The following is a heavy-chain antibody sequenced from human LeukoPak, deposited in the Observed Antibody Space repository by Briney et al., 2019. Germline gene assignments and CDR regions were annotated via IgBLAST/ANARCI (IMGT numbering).Heavy chain of an antibody. J-gene: IGHJ5*02. CDR1: GFTFSSYA. CDR3: ARGMLLWFGEAGNWFDP. V-gene: IGHV3-64*01. CDR2: ISSNGGST. D-gene: IGHD3-10*01. Sequence: GGSLRLSCAASGFTFSSYAMHWVRQAPGKGLEYVSAISSNGGSTYYANSVEGRFTISRDNAKNSLYLQMNSLRAEDTAVYYCARGMLLWFGEAGNWFDPWGQGTLVTVSS.